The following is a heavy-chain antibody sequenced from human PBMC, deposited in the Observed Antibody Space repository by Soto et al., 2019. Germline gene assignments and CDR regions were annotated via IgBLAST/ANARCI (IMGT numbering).Heavy chain of an antibody. D-gene: IGHD4-17*01. CDR2: INANGGTT. CDR1: GFTFSSYA. CDR3: ASARKSYGDYDY. Sequence: EVQLVESGGGLVQPGGSLRLSCAASGFTFSSYAMHWVRQAPGKGLEYVSLINANGGTTYYANSVKGRFTISRDNSKNPLYLQMGSLRAEDMAVYYCASARKSYGDYDYWGQGTLVTVSS. V-gene: IGHV3-64*01. J-gene: IGHJ4*02.